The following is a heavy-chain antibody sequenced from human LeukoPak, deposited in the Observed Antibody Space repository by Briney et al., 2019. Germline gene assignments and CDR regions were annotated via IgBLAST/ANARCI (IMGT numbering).Heavy chain of an antibody. J-gene: IGHJ4*02. D-gene: IGHD2-2*01. CDR1: GGSISSSSYY. CDR3: ARMRSTSLGDY. Sequence: SETLSLTCTVSGGSISSSSYYWGWIRQPPGKGLEWIGSIYYSGSTYYNPSLKSRVTISVDTSKNQFSLKLSSVTAADTAVYYCARMRSTSLGDYWGQGTLVTVSS. V-gene: IGHV4-39*01. CDR2: IYYSGST.